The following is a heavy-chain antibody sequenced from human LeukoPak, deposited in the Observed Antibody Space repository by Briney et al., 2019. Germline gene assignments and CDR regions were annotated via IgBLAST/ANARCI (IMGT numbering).Heavy chain of an antibody. V-gene: IGHV3-23*01. CDR3: AKDFTPDGIWDIDY. CDR2: IYGGGSGST. J-gene: IGHJ4*02. CDR1: GFTFSKYT. D-gene: IGHD1-14*01. Sequence: GGSLRLSCVASGFTFSKYTMSWIRQAPGKGLEWVSGIYGGGSGSTFYAESVKGRFTISRDNSKNTLYLQMNSLRDEDTAIYYCAKDFTPDGIWDIDYWGRGTLITVSS.